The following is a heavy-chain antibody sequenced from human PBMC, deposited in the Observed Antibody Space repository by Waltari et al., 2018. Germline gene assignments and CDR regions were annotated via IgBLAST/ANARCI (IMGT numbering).Heavy chain of an antibody. CDR2: IIPIFGTA. CDR1: GGTFSSYA. Sequence: QVQLVQSGAEVKRPGSSVKVSCKASGGTFSSYAISWVRQAPGQGLEWMGGIIPIFGTANYAQKFQGRVTSTADESTSTAYMELSSLRSEDTAVDYCARIVITGTTRVEWYFDLWGRGTLVTVSS. J-gene: IGHJ2*01. D-gene: IGHD1-7*01. V-gene: IGHV1-69*01. CDR3: ARIVITGTTRVEWYFDL.